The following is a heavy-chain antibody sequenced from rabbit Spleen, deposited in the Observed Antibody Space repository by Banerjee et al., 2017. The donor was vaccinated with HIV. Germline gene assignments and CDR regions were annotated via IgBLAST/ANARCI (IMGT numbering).Heavy chain of an antibody. V-gene: IGHV1S45*01. CDR1: GFSFSGSYY. CDR3: ARSTDGDLTRLDL. D-gene: IGHD2-1*01. Sequence: QEQLEESGGGLVKPGASPTLTCTASGFSFSGSYYMCWVRQAPGKGLEWIGCIVFGSGGIYYASWAKGRFTISKPSSTTVTLQMTSLTAADTATYFCARSTDGDLTRLDLWGPGTLVTVS. CDR2: IVFGSGGI. J-gene: IGHJ3*01.